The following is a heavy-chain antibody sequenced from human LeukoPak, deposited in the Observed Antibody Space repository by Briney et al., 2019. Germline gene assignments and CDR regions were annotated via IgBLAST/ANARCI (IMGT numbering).Heavy chain of an antibody. D-gene: IGHD5-12*01. CDR2: IIPIFGTA. CDR1: GGTFSSYA. Sequence: ASVKVSCKASGGTFSSYAISWVRQAPGQGLEWMGGIIPIFGTANYAQKFQGRVTITADESTSTAYMELSSLRSEDTAVYYCARDPERGYSGYDFDYWGQGTLVTVSS. J-gene: IGHJ4*02. CDR3: ARDPERGYSGYDFDY. V-gene: IGHV1-69*13.